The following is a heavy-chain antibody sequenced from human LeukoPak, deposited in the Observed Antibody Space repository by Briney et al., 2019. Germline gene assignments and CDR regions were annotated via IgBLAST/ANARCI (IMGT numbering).Heavy chain of an antibody. CDR3: ARGNSPVAGTGDY. CDR1: GFTVSSNY. CDR2: IYGGGST. Sequence: GGSLRLSCAASGFTVSSNYLNWVRQAPGKGLEWVSIIYGGGSTYYADSVKGRFTVSRDNSKNTLYLQMNSLSAEDTAVYYCARGNSPVAGTGDYWGQGTLVTVSS. V-gene: IGHV3-66*01. J-gene: IGHJ4*02. D-gene: IGHD6-19*01.